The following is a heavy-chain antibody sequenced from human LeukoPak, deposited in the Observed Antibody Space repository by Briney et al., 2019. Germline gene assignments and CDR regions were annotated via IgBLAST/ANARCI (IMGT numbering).Heavy chain of an antibody. V-gene: IGHV1-69*05. Sequence: SVKVSCKASGGTFSSYAISWVRQAPGQGLEWMGGIIPIFGTANYAQKFQGRVTITTDESTSTAYMELSGLRSEDTAVYYCAAGNSGYGGWYFDYWGQGTLVTVSS. CDR2: IIPIFGTA. D-gene: IGHD5-12*01. CDR3: AAGNSGYGGWYFDY. CDR1: GGTFSSYA. J-gene: IGHJ4*02.